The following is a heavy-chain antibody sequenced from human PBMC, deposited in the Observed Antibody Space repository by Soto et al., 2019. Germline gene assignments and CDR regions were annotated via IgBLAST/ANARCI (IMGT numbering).Heavy chain of an antibody. CDR3: ARGVAGSGFDL. V-gene: IGHV6-1*01. CDR1: GDSVSSNTAA. D-gene: IGHD6-19*01. CDR2: TYYRSNWRH. J-gene: IGHJ4*02. Sequence: SHTLSLTCAISGDSVSSNTAAWNLIRSSPSRGLEWLGRTYYRSNWRHDYAVSVRSRITVKPDTSKNHFSLQLNSVTPDDTAVYYCARGVAGSGFDLWGKGTLVTVSS.